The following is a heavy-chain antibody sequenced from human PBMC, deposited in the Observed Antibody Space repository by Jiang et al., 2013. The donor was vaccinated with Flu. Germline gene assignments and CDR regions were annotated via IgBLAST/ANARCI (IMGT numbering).Heavy chain of an antibody. Sequence: TCTVSGGSISSYYWSWIRQPPGKGLEWIGYIYYSGSTNXNPSLKSRVTISVDTSKNQFSLKLSSVTAADTAVYYCARDRRTVVGATTFDYWGQGTLVTVSS. V-gene: IGHV4-59*01. CDR1: GGSISSYY. CDR3: ARDRRTVVGATTFDY. CDR2: IYYSGST. J-gene: IGHJ4*02. D-gene: IGHD1-26*01.